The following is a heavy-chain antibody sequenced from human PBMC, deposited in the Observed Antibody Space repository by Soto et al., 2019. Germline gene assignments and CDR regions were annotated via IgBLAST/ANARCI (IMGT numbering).Heavy chain of an antibody. J-gene: IGHJ6*02. D-gene: IGHD6-19*01. CDR2: IYPGDSQT. V-gene: IGHV5-51*01. CDR3: ARHAPHSSCWRTGMDV. CDR1: GYSFTGYW. Sequence: GESLKISCKGSGYSFTGYWIGWVRQKPGRGLEWMGSIYPGDSQTRYSPSFQGQVTISADKSISTAYLQSSSLKASDTAMYYCARHAPHSSCWRTGMDVLGQGTTVTVS.